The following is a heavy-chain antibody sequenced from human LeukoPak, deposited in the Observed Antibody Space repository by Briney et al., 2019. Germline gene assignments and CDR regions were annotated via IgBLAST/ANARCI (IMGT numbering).Heavy chain of an antibody. J-gene: IGHJ4*02. V-gene: IGHV4-34*01. CDR3: ARGHYSSLVY. CDR1: GGSFSGYY. CDR2: INHSGST. Sequence: IPSETLSLTCAVYGGSFSGYYWSWIRQPPGKGLEWIGEINHSGSTNYNPSLKSRVTISVDTSKSQFSLKLSSVTAADTAVYYCARGHYSSLVYWGQGTLVTVSS. D-gene: IGHD6-6*01.